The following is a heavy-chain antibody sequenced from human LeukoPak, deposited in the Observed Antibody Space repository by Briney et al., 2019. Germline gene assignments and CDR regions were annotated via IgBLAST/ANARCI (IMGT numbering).Heavy chain of an antibody. V-gene: IGHV3-21*01. CDR3: ARSVLGKRNYYGMDV. CDR2: ISSSRSYI. J-gene: IGHJ6*02. D-gene: IGHD7-27*01. Sequence: PGGPLRLSSAASGFTFSSYSMNWVRQAPGKALVWVSSISSSRSYIYYADSVKGLFTISRDNAKNSVYLQMNRLRAEDTAVYYCARSVLGKRNYYGMDVWGQGTTVTVSS. CDR1: GFTFSSYS.